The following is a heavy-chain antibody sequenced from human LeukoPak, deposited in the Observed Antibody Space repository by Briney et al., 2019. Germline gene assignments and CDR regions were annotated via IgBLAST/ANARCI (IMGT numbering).Heavy chain of an antibody. V-gene: IGHV4-59*01. CDR1: GGPISSYY. CDR2: TYNSGST. D-gene: IGHD3-10*01. Sequence: PSETLPLTCTVSGGPISSYYWNWIRQPPGKGLEWIGHTYNSGSTNYNPSLKSRVTISVDTSKNQFSLKLTSVTAADTAVYYCARDGSGSYLNWFDPWGQGTLVTVSS. CDR3: ARDGSGSYLNWFDP. J-gene: IGHJ5*02.